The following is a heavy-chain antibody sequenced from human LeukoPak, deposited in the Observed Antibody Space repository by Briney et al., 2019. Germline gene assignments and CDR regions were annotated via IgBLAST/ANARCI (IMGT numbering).Heavy chain of an antibody. CDR1: GFTFSSYA. V-gene: IGHV3-23*01. J-gene: IGHJ4*02. Sequence: GGSLRLSCAASGFTFSSYAMSWVRQAPGKGLEWVSAISGSGGSTYYADSVEGRFTISRDNSKNTLYLQMNSLRAEDTAVYYCAKYGSGRNYFDYWGQGTLVTVSS. D-gene: IGHD3-10*01. CDR3: AKYGSGRNYFDY. CDR2: ISGSGGST.